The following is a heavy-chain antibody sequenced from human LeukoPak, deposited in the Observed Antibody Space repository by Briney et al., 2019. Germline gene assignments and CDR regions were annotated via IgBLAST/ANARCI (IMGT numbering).Heavy chain of an antibody. V-gene: IGHV3-30*02. CDR3: AKVGDRGSAFDS. CDR2: TRYNGRNS. Sequence: GGSLRLSCSAPGFSISSYGMHWVRQAPGKGLEWVAFTRYNGRNSDYSDSVRGRFTVSRDNFKNMVFLQMNSLTVYDTAVYYCAKVGDRGSAFDSWGPGTLVTVSS. D-gene: IGHD3-10*01. J-gene: IGHJ4*02. CDR1: GFSISSYG.